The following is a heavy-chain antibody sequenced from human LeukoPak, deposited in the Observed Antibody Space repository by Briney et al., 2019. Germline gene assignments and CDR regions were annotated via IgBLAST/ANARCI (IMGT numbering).Heavy chain of an antibody. CDR1: GFTFSSYS. D-gene: IGHD2-2*01. CDR3: ASDIVVVPAAIRDY. V-gene: IGHV3-21*01. Sequence: GGSLRLSCAASGFTFSSYSMNWVRQAPGKGLEWVSSISSSSSYIYYADSVKGRFTISRDNAKNSLYLQMNSLRAEATAVYYCASDIVVVPAAIRDYWGQGTLVTVSS. J-gene: IGHJ4*02. CDR2: ISSSSSYI.